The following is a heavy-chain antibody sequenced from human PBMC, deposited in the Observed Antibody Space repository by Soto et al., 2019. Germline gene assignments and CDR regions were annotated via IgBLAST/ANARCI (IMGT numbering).Heavy chain of an antibody. CDR1: GSRFSNYV. Sequence: QVQLVQSGAEVKTPGSSLKVSCKVSGSRFSNYVISRVRQAPGHGLEWLGRIIPIFNSTKYAQNFQGRVTITAEKSTSTASLELSSLRSDDTAVYYCAREGRGKKAGYNGLVSLGYWGQGTLVTVSS. CDR3: AREGRGKKAGYNGLVSLGY. D-gene: IGHD2-2*02. J-gene: IGHJ4*02. V-gene: IGHV1-69*06. CDR2: IIPIFNST.